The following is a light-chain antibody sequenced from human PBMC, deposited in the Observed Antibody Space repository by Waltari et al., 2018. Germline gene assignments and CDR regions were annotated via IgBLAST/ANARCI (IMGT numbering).Light chain of an antibody. Sequence: QSVLTQPPSVSAAPGQKVSISCSGSTPNIGNNYVSWYQQFPGTAPKLLIYEDNRRPSGMPDRFSGSKSGASATLDITGLQTGDEADYYCGAWDSSLGVGVLGGGTRVTVL. CDR1: TPNIGNNY. V-gene: IGLV1-51*01. J-gene: IGLJ3*02. CDR2: EDN. CDR3: GAWDSSLGVGV.